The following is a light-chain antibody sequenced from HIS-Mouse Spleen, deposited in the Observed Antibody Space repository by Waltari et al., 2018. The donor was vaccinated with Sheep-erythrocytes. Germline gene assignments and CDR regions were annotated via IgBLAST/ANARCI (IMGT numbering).Light chain of an antibody. Sequence: QSALTQPASVSGSPGQSITISCPGTSSDVGSYNLVSWYQQHPGKAPKLMMYEGSKRPSGVSNRFSGSKSGNTASLTISGLQAEDEADYYCCSYAGSSTPWVFGGGTKLTVL. CDR3: CSYAGSSTPWV. CDR1: SSDVGSYNL. CDR2: EGS. J-gene: IGLJ3*02. V-gene: IGLV2-23*01.